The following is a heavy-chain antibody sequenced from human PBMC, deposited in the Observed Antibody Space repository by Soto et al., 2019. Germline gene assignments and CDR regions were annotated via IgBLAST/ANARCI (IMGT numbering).Heavy chain of an antibody. Sequence: QVQLQQWGAGLLKPSETLSLTCAVYGGSFSGYYWSWIRQPPGKGLEWIGEINHSGSTNYNPSLKSRVTISVDTSKNQFSLKLSSVTAADTAVYYCARGGAGWAAAGTGWFDPWGQGTLVTVSS. D-gene: IGHD6-13*01. J-gene: IGHJ5*02. CDR1: GGSFSGYY. V-gene: IGHV4-34*01. CDR3: ARGGAGWAAAGTGWFDP. CDR2: INHSGST.